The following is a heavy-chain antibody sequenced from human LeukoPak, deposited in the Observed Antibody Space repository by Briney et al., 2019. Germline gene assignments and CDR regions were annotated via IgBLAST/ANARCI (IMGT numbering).Heavy chain of an antibody. J-gene: IGHJ4*02. V-gene: IGHV3-30*18. Sequence: GGSLRLSCAAPGFSFSTYDMHWVRQAPGKGLEWVAVISSDGSHKYWADSVKGRFTISRDNSKNTVYLQMNSLRAEDTAVYYCAKGSIDWYYFDYWGQGTLVTVSS. CDR1: GFSFSTYD. D-gene: IGHD3-9*01. CDR2: ISSDGSHK. CDR3: AKGSIDWYYFDY.